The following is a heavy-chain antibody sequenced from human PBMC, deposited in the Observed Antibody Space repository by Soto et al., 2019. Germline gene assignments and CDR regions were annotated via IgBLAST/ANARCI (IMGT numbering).Heavy chain of an antibody. D-gene: IGHD3-3*01. J-gene: IGHJ4*01. Sequence: PSETLSLTCTVSGGSISSSSYYWGWIRQPPGKGLEWIGSIYNSGIAFHNPSLNSRVTISVDTSKNQFSLKLNSVTAADTAVCYCARTDYDFRRGHDALEIWGQGNPGHRLL. V-gene: IGHV4-39*01. CDR2: IYNSGIA. CDR1: GGSISSSSYY. CDR3: ARTDYDFRRGHDALEI.